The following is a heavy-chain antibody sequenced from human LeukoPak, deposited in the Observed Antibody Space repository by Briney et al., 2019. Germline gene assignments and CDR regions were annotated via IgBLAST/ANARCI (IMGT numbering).Heavy chain of an antibody. CDR1: NYTFTSYG. J-gene: IGHJ3*02. CDR3: ARGRVRRDAFDI. CDR2: INPYKGNT. Sequence: ASVKVSCKASNYTFTSYGISWVRQAPGQGLEWMGWINPYKGNTIYAQKVQDRVTMTTDTSTSTAYMELRSLRSDDTAVYYCARGRVRRDAFDIWGQGTVVTVSS. D-gene: IGHD5/OR15-5a*01. V-gene: IGHV1-18*01.